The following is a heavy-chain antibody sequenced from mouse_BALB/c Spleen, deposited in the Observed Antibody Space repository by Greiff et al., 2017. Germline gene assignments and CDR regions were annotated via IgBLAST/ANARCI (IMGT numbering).Heavy chain of an antibody. V-gene: IGHV5-6-2*01. D-gene: IGHD1-1*01. CDR2: INSNGGST. CDR3: ARHFGLLGSYFDY. Sequence: EVMLVESGGGLVKLGGSLKLSCAASGFTFSSYYMSWVRQTPEKRLELVAAINSNGGSTYYPDTVKGRFTISRDNAKNTLYLQMSSLKSEDTALYYCARHFGLLGSYFDYWGQGTTLTVSS. CDR1: GFTFSSYY. J-gene: IGHJ2*01.